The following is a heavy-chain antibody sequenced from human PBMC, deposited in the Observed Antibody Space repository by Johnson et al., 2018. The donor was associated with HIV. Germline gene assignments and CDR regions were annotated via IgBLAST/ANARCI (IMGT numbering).Heavy chain of an antibody. D-gene: IGHD1-26*01. Sequence: VQLVESGGGLIQPGGSLRLSCAASGFTVSSNYMSWVRQAPGKGLEWVSVIYSGGTTYYADPVKGRFTISRDNSKNTLYLQMNSLRAEDTAVYYCARESANSGRYSGAFDIWGQGTMVTVSS. CDR2: IYSGGTT. V-gene: IGHV3-53*01. CDR1: GFTVSSNY. J-gene: IGHJ3*02. CDR3: ARESANSGRYSGAFDI.